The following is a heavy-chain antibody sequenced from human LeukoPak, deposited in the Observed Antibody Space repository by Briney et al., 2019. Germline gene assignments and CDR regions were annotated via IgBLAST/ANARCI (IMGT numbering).Heavy chain of an antibody. Sequence: SETLTLTCTVSGGSVSTYHWSWIRQSAVKGLEWIGRVHNSGTTNYNPSLESRVTMSVDTSKNQFSLKLRSVTAADTAVYYCARDGLYGYGYSYFDFWGQGTLVTVSS. J-gene: IGHJ4*02. CDR2: VHNSGTT. V-gene: IGHV4-4*07. CDR3: ARDGLYGYGYSYFDF. D-gene: IGHD5-18*01. CDR1: GGSVSTYH.